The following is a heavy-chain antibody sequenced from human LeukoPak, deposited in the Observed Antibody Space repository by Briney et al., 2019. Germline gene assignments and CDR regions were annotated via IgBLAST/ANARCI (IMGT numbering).Heavy chain of an antibody. CDR2: ISGSGGST. V-gene: IGHV3-23*01. Sequence: GGSLRLSCAASGFTFSSYAMSWVRQAPGKGLEWVSAISGSGGSTYYADSVKGRFTISRDNSKNALYLQMNSLRAEDTAVYYCDRYGSGRMNWFDPWGQGTLVTVSS. CDR3: DRYGSGRMNWFDP. CDR1: GFTFSSYA. J-gene: IGHJ5*02. D-gene: IGHD3-10*01.